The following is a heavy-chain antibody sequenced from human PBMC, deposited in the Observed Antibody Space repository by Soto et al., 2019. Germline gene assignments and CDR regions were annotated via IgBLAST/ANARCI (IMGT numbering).Heavy chain of an antibody. CDR3: ARDRQCDSLLY. CDR2: VSAYNRNS. CDR1: GYTFTNYG. J-gene: IGHJ4*02. V-gene: IGHV1-18*04. D-gene: IGHD2-21*01. Sequence: QVQLVQSGAEVKKPGASVRLSCKTSGYTFTNYGITWVRQAPGQGLEWIGWVSAYNRNSNYAQKFEDRVTMTTDTSTKTAYLELRSLRSDDTAVYYCARDRQCDSLLYWGEGTLLTVSP.